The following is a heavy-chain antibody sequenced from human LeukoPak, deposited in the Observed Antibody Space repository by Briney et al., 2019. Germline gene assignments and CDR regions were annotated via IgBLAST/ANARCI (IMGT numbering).Heavy chain of an antibody. CDR2: IKEDGNER. J-gene: IGHJ4*02. CDR3: ASLKGQNY. V-gene: IGHV3-7*01. CDR1: GFTFSSYA. Sequence: GGSLRLSCAASGFTFSSYAMSWVRQAPGKGLEWVANIKEDGNERKYLDSVKGRLTISRDNAKNSLYLQMSSLRVEDTAVYYCASLKGQNYWGQGTLVTVSS.